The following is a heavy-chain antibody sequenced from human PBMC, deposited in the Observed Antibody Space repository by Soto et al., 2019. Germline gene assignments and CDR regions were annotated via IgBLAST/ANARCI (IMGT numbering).Heavy chain of an antibody. CDR3: ARDKRFEYSSSWSPFDY. J-gene: IGHJ4*02. V-gene: IGHV1-18*01. CDR1: GYTFTSYG. Sequence: ASVKVSCKASGYTFTSYGISWVRQAPGQGLEWMGWISAYNGNTNYAQKLQGRVTMTTDTSTSTAYMELRSLRSDDTAVYYCARDKRFEYSSSWSPFDYRGQGTLVTVSS. D-gene: IGHD6-13*01. CDR2: ISAYNGNT.